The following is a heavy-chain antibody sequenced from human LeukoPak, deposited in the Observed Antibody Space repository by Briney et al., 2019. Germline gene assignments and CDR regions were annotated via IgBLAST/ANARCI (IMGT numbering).Heavy chain of an antibody. CDR3: AKGTGENYYGMDV. D-gene: IGHD7-27*01. J-gene: IGHJ6*02. V-gene: IGHV3-23*01. CDR1: GFTFSSYG. CDR2: ISGGGGNT. Sequence: HPGGSLRLSCAASGFTFSSYGMHWVRQAPGKGLEWVSTISGGGGNTYYADSVKGRFTISRDDSKNTLYLQMNSLRVEDTVVFFCAKGTGENYYGMDVWGQGTTVTVSS.